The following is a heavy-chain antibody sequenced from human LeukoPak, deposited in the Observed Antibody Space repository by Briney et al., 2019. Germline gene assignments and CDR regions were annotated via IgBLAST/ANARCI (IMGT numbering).Heavy chain of an antibody. Sequence: GGSLRLSCAASGFTVSSNYMSWVRQAPGKGLEWVSVIYSGGSTYYADSVKGRFTISRDNSKNTLYLQMNSLRAEDTAVYYCARDGRGYDFWSGDYYYYMDVWGQGTMVTVSS. CDR3: ARDGRGYDFWSGDYYYYMDV. J-gene: IGHJ6*03. V-gene: IGHV3-66*01. CDR1: GFTVSSNY. CDR2: IYSGGST. D-gene: IGHD3-3*01.